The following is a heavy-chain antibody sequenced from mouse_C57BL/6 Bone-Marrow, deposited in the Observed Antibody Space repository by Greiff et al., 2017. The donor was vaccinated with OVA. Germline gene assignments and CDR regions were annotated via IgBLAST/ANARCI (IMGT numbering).Heavy chain of an antibody. J-gene: IGHJ1*03. D-gene: IGHD1-1*01. CDR3: ARNPYGSSYDWYFDV. Sequence: QVQLQQPGAELVRPGYSVKLSCRASGYTFTSYWMDWVKQRPGQGLEWIGNIYPSDSETHYNQKFKDKATLTVDKSSSTAYMQLSSLTSEDSAVYYCARNPYGSSYDWYFDVWGTGTTVTVSS. CDR2: IYPSDSET. V-gene: IGHV1-61*01. CDR1: GYTFTSYW.